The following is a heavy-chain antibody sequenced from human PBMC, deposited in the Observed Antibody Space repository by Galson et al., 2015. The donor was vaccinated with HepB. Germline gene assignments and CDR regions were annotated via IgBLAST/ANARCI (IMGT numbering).Heavy chain of an antibody. CDR1: GFTFSNFW. D-gene: IGHD3-22*01. V-gene: IGHV3-7*03. Sequence: SLRLSCAVSGFTFSNFWMTWVRQAPGKGLEWVAKIKQDGSDKYYVDSVKGRFTIPRDNAKNSLYLRMNSLRAEDTAVYYCASDPDGSGYYFNLPDYWGQGPLVTVSS. CDR2: IKQDGSDK. J-gene: IGHJ4*02. CDR3: ASDPDGSGYYFNLPDY.